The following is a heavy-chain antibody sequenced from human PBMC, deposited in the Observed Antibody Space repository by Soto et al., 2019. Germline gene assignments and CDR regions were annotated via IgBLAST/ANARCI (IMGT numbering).Heavy chain of an antibody. D-gene: IGHD3-10*01. Sequence: NISNDASGGTFSMQSFTWVRQAPGQGLEWMGRIDTSVGTVNYAQKFQGSDTITADESTGTAYMELSSLRAEDTAVYYCARDQRLPHYGSSDFVDCYDNCGHGTMVTVSS. J-gene: IGHJ4*01. CDR2: IDTSVGTV. CDR3: ARDQRLPHYGSSDFVDCYDN. V-gene: IGHV1-69*11. CDR1: GGTFSMQS.